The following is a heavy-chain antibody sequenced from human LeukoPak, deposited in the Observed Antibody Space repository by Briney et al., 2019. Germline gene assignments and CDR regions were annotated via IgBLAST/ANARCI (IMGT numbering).Heavy chain of an antibody. CDR1: GFSFRSNY. V-gene: IGHV3-53*01. Sequence: GGSLRLSCAASGFSFRSNYMSWVRQAPGKGLEWVSVIYSGERTYYSESVEGRFIIYTDNSKNTLYLQMDSLRVEDTAVYYCAREAYYYDTSGYVDYWGQGPWSPSPQ. J-gene: IGHJ4*02. CDR3: AREAYYYDTSGYVDY. CDR2: IYSGERT. D-gene: IGHD3-22*01.